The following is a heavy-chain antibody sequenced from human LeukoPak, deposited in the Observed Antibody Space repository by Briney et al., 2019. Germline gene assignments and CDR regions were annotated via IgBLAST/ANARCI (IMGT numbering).Heavy chain of an antibody. CDR3: ARGIAAAARGGRWFDP. CDR1: GYTFTGYY. D-gene: IGHD6-13*01. J-gene: IGHJ5*02. CDR2: INPKSGGT. Sequence: ASVKVSCKASGYTFTGYYMHWVRQAPGQGLEWMGWINPKSGGTNSAQKFKGRISITSDMPTNTVFMELSRLTSDDTAVYYCARGIAAAARGGRWFDPWGQGTLVTVSS. V-gene: IGHV1-2*02.